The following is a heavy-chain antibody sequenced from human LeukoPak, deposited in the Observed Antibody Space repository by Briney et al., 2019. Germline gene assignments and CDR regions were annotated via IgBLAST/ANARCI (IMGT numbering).Heavy chain of an antibody. Sequence: PSETLSLTCTVSGGSISSSSYYWGWIRQPPGKGLEWIGSIYYSGSTYYNPSLKSRVTISVDTSKNQFSLKLSSVTAADTAVYYCARHYRADYYFDYWGQGTLVTVSS. J-gene: IGHJ4*02. CDR3: ARHYRADYYFDY. CDR1: GGSISSSSYY. D-gene: IGHD3-16*02. V-gene: IGHV4-39*01. CDR2: IYYSGST.